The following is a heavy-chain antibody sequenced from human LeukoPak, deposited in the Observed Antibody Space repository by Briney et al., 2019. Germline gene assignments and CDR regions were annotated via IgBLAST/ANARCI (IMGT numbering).Heavy chain of an antibody. V-gene: IGHV4-39*01. D-gene: IGHD1-26*01. Sequence: SETLSLTCTVSGGSISSSSYYWGWIRQPPGKGLEWIGSIYYSGSTYYNLSLKSRVTISVDTSKNQSSLKLSSVTAADTAVYYCARPSGSYSRWFDPWGQGTLVTVSS. CDR3: ARPSGSYSRWFDP. CDR2: IYYSGST. J-gene: IGHJ5*02. CDR1: GGSISSSSYY.